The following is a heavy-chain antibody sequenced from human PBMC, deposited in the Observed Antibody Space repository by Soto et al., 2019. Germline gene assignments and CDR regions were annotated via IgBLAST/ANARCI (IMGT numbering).Heavy chain of an antibody. J-gene: IGHJ4*02. CDR2: ISYSGSTI. CDR3: ARGLRNYYDRSGLHY. D-gene: IGHD3-22*01. CDR1: GLTFSNYE. V-gene: IGHV3-48*03. Sequence: LRLSCAASGLTFSNYEMNWVRQAPGKGLEWVSYISYSGSTIYYADSVKGRFTISRDNSKNSLYLQMNSLRAEDTAVYYCARGLRNYYDRSGLHYWGQGTLVTVSS.